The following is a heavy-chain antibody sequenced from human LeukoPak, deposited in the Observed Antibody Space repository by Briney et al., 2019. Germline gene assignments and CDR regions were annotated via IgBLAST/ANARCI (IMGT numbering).Heavy chain of an antibody. V-gene: IGHV3-74*01. J-gene: IGHJ5*02. CDR1: GFTFNLYW. Sequence: PGGSLRLSCAASGFTFNLYWIHWVRQVPGKGLEWLSRISADGTTTNYADSANGRFTISRDNAKNTLYLQMHSLGVDDPAVYYCARDSRSHSGWGSYQPYWFDPWGQGTLVTVSS. CDR3: ARDSRSHSGWGSYQPYWFDP. D-gene: IGHD3-10*01. CDR2: ISADGTTT.